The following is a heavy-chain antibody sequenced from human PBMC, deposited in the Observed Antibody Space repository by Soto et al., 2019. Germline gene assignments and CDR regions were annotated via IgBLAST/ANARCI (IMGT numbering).Heavy chain of an antibody. Sequence: QVQLQESGPGLVKPSQTLSLTCTVSGGSISSDDYYWSWIRQPPGKGLEWIGYIYYSGITYYNPSFESRVTISVDTSKNPFSLKLTSVTAADTALYYWARGGQLLGGFDPWGQGTLVTVSS. D-gene: IGHD2-2*01. CDR1: GGSISSDDYY. CDR2: IYYSGIT. J-gene: IGHJ5*02. V-gene: IGHV4-30-4*01. CDR3: ARGGQLLGGFDP.